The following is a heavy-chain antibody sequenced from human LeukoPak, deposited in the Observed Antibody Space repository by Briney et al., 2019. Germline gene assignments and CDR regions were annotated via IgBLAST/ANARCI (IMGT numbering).Heavy chain of an antibody. CDR2: IYTSGST. Sequence: SETLSLTCTVSGGSISSGRYYWSWIRQPAGKGLEWIGRIYTSGSTNYNPSLKSRVTISVDTSKNQFSLKLSSVTAADTAVYYCARGTVLLDSPSYFDYWGQGTLVTVSS. V-gene: IGHV4-61*02. J-gene: IGHJ4*02. D-gene: IGHD3-22*01. CDR1: GGSISSGRYY. CDR3: ARGTVLLDSPSYFDY.